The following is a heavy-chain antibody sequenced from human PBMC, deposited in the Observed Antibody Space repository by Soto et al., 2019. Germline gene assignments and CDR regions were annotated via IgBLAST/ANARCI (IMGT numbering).Heavy chain of an antibody. Sequence: QVQLQQWGAGLLKPSETLSLTCAVYGGSFSGYYWSWIRQPPGKGLEWIGEINHSGSTNYNPSLKSRVTISVDTSKNQFSRTLSSVTAADTAVYYSAGIAFDPRGQGTLVTVSS. CDR3: AGIAFDP. CDR2: INHSGST. D-gene: IGHD2-15*01. CDR1: GGSFSGYY. J-gene: IGHJ5*02. V-gene: IGHV4-34*01.